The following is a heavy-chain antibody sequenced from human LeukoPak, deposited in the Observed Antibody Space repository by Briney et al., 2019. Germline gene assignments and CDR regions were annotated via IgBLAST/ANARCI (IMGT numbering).Heavy chain of an antibody. Sequence: PGGSLRLSCAASGFTFSSYEMNWVRQAPGKGLEWVSYISSSGSTIYYADSVKGRFTISRDNAKNSLYLQMSSLRAEDTAVYYCAKDLMRDRWFGESWGQGTLVTVSS. CDR3: AKDLMRDRWFGES. D-gene: IGHD3-10*01. CDR2: ISSSGSTI. CDR1: GFTFSSYE. J-gene: IGHJ5*02. V-gene: IGHV3-48*03.